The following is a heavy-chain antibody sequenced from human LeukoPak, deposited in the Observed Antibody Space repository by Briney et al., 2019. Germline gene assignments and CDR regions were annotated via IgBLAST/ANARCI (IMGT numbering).Heavy chain of an antibody. Sequence: SETLSLTCTVPGGSISSYYWSWIRQPPGKGLEWIGYIYYSGTTNYNPSLKSRVTISVDTSKNQFSLRLNSVTAADTAVYYCAREGGPGAFDIWGLGTMVTVSS. V-gene: IGHV4-59*01. CDR2: IYYSGTT. CDR3: AREGGPGAFDI. J-gene: IGHJ3*02. CDR1: GGSISSYY.